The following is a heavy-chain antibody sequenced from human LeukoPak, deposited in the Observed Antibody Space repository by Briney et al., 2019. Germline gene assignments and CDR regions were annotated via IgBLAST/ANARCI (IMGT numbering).Heavy chain of an antibody. CDR3: ARAPPYYDFWSGHDWFDP. J-gene: IGHJ5*02. Sequence: SETLSLTPTVSGGSISSGRYYWRWIRQPGGEGREWMGRIYISGSTNYNPSLKSRVTISVDTSKKQFSLKLSSVTAADTAVYYCARAPPYYDFWSGHDWFDPWGQGTLVTVSS. V-gene: IGHV4-61*02. CDR2: IYISGST. D-gene: IGHD3-3*01. CDR1: GGSISSGRYY.